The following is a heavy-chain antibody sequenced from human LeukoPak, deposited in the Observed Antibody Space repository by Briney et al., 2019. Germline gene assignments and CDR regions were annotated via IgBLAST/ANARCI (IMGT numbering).Heavy chain of an antibody. J-gene: IGHJ5*02. Sequence: GAPVKVSCKASGGTFSSYAISWVRQAPGQGLEWMGGIIPIFGTANYAQRFQGRVTITADESTSTAYMELSSLRSEDTAVYYCARDARGLVAATTTTIGWFDPWGQGTLVTVSS. V-gene: IGHV1-69*13. D-gene: IGHD2-15*01. CDR1: GGTFSSYA. CDR2: IIPIFGTA. CDR3: ARDARGLVAATTTTIGWFDP.